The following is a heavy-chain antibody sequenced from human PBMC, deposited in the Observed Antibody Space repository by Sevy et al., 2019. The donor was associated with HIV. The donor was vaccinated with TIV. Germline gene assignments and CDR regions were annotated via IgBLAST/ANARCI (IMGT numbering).Heavy chain of an antibody. CDR2: ISSSSSTI. CDR1: GFTFSSYS. Sequence: GGSLRLSCAASGFTFSSYSMNWVRQAPGKGLEWVSYISSSSSTIYYADSVKGRFTISRDNAKNSLYLQMNSLRDEDTAVYYCASEDYYDSRETRAEYFQHWGQRTLVTVSS. D-gene: IGHD3-22*01. J-gene: IGHJ1*01. V-gene: IGHV3-48*02. CDR3: ASEDYYDSRETRAEYFQH.